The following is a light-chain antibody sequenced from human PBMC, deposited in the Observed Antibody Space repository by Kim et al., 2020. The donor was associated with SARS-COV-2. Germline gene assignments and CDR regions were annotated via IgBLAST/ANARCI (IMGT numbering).Light chain of an antibody. V-gene: IGLV3-21*04. CDR1: NIGSKS. CDR2: YDS. Sequence: YELTQPPSVSVAPGKTARITCGGNNIGSKSVHWYQQKPGQAPVLVIYYDSDRPSGIPERFSGSNSGNTATLTISRVEAGDEADYYCQVWDSSSDHPYWVFGGGTQLTVL. J-gene: IGLJ3*02. CDR3: QVWDSSSDHPYWV.